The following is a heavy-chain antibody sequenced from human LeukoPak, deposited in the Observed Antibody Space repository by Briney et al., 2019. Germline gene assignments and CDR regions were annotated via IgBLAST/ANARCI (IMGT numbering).Heavy chain of an antibody. V-gene: IGHV4-59*01. CDR2: IYYSGST. CDR3: ARVPAYCSSTSCYYYYGMDV. CDR1: GGSISSYY. Sequence: PSETLSLTCTVSGGSISSYYWSWIRQPPGKGLGWIGYIYYSGSTNYNPSLKSRVTISVDTSKNQFSLKLSSVTAADTAVYYCARVPAYCSSTSCYYYYGMDVWGQGTTVTVSS. J-gene: IGHJ6*02. D-gene: IGHD2-2*01.